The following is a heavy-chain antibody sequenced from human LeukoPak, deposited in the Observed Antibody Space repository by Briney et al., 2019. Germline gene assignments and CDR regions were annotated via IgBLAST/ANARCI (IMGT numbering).Heavy chain of an antibody. J-gene: IGHJ5*02. V-gene: IGHV1-2*06. CDR1: GYTFTGYY. D-gene: IGHD6-19*01. Sequence: GASVKVSCKASGYTFTGYYMHWVRQAPGQGLEWMGRINPNSGGTNYAQKFQGRVTMTRDTSISTAYMELSRLRSDDTAVYYCARDQGGWPRYWFDPWGQGTLVTVSS. CDR2: INPNSGGT. CDR3: ARDQGGWPRYWFDP.